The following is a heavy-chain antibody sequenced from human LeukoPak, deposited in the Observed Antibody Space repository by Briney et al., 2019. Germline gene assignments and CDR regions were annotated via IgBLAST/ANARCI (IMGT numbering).Heavy chain of an antibody. CDR1: GFTFVNAW. Sequence: GGSLRLSCAASGFTFVNAWMTWVRQAPGKGLEWLGRIQGKTEGGTTDYAAPVRGRITISRDDSKDTLYLQMNSLKTEDTAVYYCILAAAGPAYWGQGTLVTVSS. V-gene: IGHV3-15*01. CDR2: IQGKTEGGTT. D-gene: IGHD6-13*01. J-gene: IGHJ4*02. CDR3: ILAAAGPAY.